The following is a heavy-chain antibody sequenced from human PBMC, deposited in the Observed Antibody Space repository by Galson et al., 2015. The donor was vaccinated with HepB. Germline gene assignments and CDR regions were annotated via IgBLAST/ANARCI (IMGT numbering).Heavy chain of an antibody. D-gene: IGHD4-11*01. CDR1: GGTFSSYD. CDR2: MNPNSGNT. CDR3: ARDTDYSNYDY. V-gene: IGHV1-8*02. J-gene: IGHJ4*02. Sequence: VKVSCKASGGTFSSYDINWVRQATGQGLEWMGWMNPNSGNTGYAQKFQGRVTMTRNTSISTAYMELSILRSEDTAVYYCARDTDYSNYDYWGQGTLVTVSS.